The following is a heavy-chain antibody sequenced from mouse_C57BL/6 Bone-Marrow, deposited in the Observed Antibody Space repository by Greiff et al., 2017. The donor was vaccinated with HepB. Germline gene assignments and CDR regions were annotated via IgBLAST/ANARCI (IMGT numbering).Heavy chain of an antibody. CDR1: GYTFTSYW. CDR2: IDPSDSYT. CDR3: ARRDYDWAWFAY. D-gene: IGHD2-4*01. Sequence: QVQLQQPGAELVMPGASVKLSCKASGYTFTSYWMHWVKQRPGQGLEWIGEIDPSDSYTNYNHKFKGKSTLTVDKSSSTAYMQLSSLTSEDSAVYYCARRDYDWAWFAYWGQGTLVTVSA. J-gene: IGHJ3*01. V-gene: IGHV1-69*01.